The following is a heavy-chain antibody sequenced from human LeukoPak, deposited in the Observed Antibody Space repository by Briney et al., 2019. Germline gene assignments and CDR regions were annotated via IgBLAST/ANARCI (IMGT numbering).Heavy chain of an antibody. J-gene: IGHJ6*02. D-gene: IGHD1-7*01. CDR2: TVSEIDGGTT. Sequence: GVSLRLSCAASGFTFDYAWMSWVRQVPGKGLEWVGQTVSEIDGGTTDYAAPVKGRFTISRDDSKSTLYLQMNSLKIEDTAVYYCTTDEDWNYARKDVWGQGATVIVSS. CDR3: TTDEDWNYARKDV. V-gene: IGHV3-15*04. CDR1: GFTFDYAW.